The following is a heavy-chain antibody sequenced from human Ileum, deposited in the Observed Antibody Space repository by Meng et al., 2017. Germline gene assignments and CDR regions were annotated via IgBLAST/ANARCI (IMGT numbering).Heavy chain of an antibody. CDR2: VYHSGST. D-gene: IGHD3-10*02. CDR1: VGSMERNNW. V-gene: IGHV4-4*02. CDR3: ARADYVRYFDL. J-gene: IGHJ2*01. Sequence: QGRLEGAGPGMVKPSATQSLTCAFSVGSMERNNWLTWLRPPPGQGLEWIEEVYHSGSTHYNPSLQSRVTISIDNSKNRFSLSLNSVTAADTAIYYCARADYVRYFDLWGRGTLVTVSS.